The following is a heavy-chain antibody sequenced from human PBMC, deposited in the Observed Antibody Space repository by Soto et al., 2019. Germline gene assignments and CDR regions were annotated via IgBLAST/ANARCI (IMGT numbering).Heavy chain of an antibody. V-gene: IGHV4-31*03. D-gene: IGHD3-10*01. CDR2: IYYSGST. J-gene: IGHJ4*02. Sequence: QVQLQESGPGLVKPSQTLSLTCTVSGGSISSGGYYWSWIRQHPGKGLEWIGYIYYSGSTYYNPSLKSRVTISVDTSKNQFSLEVSSVTAADTAVYYCARDRPHYGSGSYAVESLDYWGQGTLVTVSS. CDR3: ARDRPHYGSGSYAVESLDY. CDR1: GGSISSGGYY.